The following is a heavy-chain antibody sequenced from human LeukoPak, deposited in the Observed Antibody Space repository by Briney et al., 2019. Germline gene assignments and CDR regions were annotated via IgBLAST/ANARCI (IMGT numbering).Heavy chain of an antibody. D-gene: IGHD4/OR15-4a*01. Sequence: GASVKVSCKAPGYTFTSYDINWVRQATGQGLEWMGWMNPNSGNTGYAQKFQGRVTMTRNTSISTAYMELSSLRSEDTAVYYCARRASDYDSFDYWGQGTLVIVSS. CDR1: GYTFTSYD. J-gene: IGHJ4*02. CDR2: MNPNSGNT. CDR3: ARRASDYDSFDY. V-gene: IGHV1-8*01.